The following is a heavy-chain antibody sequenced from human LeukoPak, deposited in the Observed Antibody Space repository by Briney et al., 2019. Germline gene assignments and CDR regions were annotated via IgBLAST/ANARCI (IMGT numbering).Heavy chain of an antibody. CDR3: ARDRVVVITPDAFDI. D-gene: IGHD3-22*01. Sequence: PGRSLRLSCAASGFTFSSYGMHWVRQAPGKGLEWVAVIWYDGSNKYYADSVKGRFTISRDNSKNTLYLQMNSLRAEDTAVYYCARDRVVVITPDAFDIWGQGTMVTVSS. J-gene: IGHJ3*02. V-gene: IGHV3-33*01. CDR2: IWYDGSNK. CDR1: GFTFSSYG.